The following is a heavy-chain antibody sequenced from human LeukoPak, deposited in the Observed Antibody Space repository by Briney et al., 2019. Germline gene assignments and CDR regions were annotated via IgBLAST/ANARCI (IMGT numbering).Heavy chain of an antibody. Sequence: GGSLRLSCATSGFTFNNYWVHWVRQAPGKGLVWVSDVNTDGTTIHYADSVRGRFTISRDNAKSTVFLQMNSLRVEDTAFYYCARGPPGYRVGDYWGPGTLVTVSS. CDR1: GFTFNNYW. V-gene: IGHV3-74*01. J-gene: IGHJ4*02. CDR3: ARGPPGYRVGDY. CDR2: VNTDGTTI. D-gene: IGHD2-2*03.